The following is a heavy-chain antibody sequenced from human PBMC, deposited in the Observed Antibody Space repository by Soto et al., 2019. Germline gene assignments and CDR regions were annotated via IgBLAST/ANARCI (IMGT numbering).Heavy chain of an antibody. CDR2: IIPRSATS. D-gene: IGHD2-2*01. Sequence: SVEVSCKASGYTFTGSYRHWMRQAPGQGLEWMGGIIPRSATSNYAQKFQGRVTITADESTNTAYMELSSLRSEDTAVYYCAREGLVLVPTTVNSDYYYYAMDVWGQGTTVTV. V-gene: IGHV1-69*13. CDR1: GYTFTGSY. J-gene: IGHJ6*02. CDR3: AREGLVLVPTTVNSDYYYYAMDV.